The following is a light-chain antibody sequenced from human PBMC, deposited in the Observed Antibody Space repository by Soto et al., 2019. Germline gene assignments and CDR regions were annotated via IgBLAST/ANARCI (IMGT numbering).Light chain of an antibody. Sequence: QSVLTQPPSASGTPGQRVTISCSGSSSNIGSNTVNWYQQLPGTAPKLVIYSNNQRPSGVPDRFSGSKSGISASLAISGLQSEDEADYYCVAWDDSLNGYVVFGGGTKLTVL. J-gene: IGLJ2*01. CDR2: SNN. CDR3: VAWDDSLNGYVV. CDR1: SSNIGSNT. V-gene: IGLV1-44*01.